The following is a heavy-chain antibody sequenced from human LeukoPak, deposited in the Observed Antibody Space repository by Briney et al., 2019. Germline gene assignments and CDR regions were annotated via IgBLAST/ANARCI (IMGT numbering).Heavy chain of an antibody. CDR2: IYGGGST. Sequence: GGSLRLSCAASGFTFSASGFTFSANYMSWVRQAPGKGLEWVSIIYGGGSTYYADSVKGRFTISRDNSKNTLYLQMNSLRAEDTAVYYCARNKVSSSWYYYYMDVWGKGTTVTVSS. V-gene: IGHV3-53*01. CDR1: GFTFSASGFTFSANY. J-gene: IGHJ6*03. D-gene: IGHD6-13*01. CDR3: ARNKVSSSWYYYYMDV.